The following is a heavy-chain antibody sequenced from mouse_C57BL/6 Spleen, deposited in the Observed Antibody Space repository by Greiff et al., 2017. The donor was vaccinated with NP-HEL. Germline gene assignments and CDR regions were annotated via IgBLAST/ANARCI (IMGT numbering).Heavy chain of an antibody. CDR2: IHPSDSDT. Sequence: QVQLQQPGAELVKPGASVKVSCKASGYTFTSYWMHWVKQRPGQGLEWIGRIHPSDSDTNYNQKFKGKATLTVDKSSSTAYMQLSSLTSEDSAVYYCATLYDYGRYGAMDYWGQGTSVTVSS. J-gene: IGHJ4*01. V-gene: IGHV1-74*01. CDR3: ATLYDYGRYGAMDY. D-gene: IGHD2-4*01. CDR1: GYTFTSYW.